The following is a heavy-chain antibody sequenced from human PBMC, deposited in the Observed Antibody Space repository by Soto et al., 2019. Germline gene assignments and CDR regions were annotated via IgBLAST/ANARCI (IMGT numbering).Heavy chain of an antibody. D-gene: IGHD1-1*01. CDR2: IGPDGSST. CDR3: ARAYNQAYDF. Sequence: HPGGSLRLSCAASGFTFSSHWMHWVRQAPGKGLEWVSHIGPDGSSTRDADSVQGRFTISRDNARNTLYLQMNSLRNDDTAVYYYARAYNQAYDFWGQGILVTVSS. J-gene: IGHJ4*02. CDR1: GFTFSSHW. V-gene: IGHV3-74*01.